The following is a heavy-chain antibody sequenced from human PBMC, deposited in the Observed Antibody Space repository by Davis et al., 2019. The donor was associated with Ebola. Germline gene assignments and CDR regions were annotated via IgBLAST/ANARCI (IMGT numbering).Heavy chain of an antibody. CDR2: IAPYNGIT. J-gene: IGHJ4*02. CDR1: GYTFTYRY. V-gene: IGHV1-18*04. Sequence: AASVKVSCKASGYTFTYRYLHWVRQAPGQRLEWMGWIAPYNGITNYAQNLQDRLTLTTDASTSTAYMELRGLASDDTAVYYCARDSGDMSYWGQGTLVTVSS. D-gene: IGHD2-21*01. CDR3: ARDSGDMSY.